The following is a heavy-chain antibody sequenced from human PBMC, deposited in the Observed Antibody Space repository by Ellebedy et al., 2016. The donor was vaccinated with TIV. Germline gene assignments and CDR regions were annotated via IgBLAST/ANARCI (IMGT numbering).Heavy chain of an antibody. Sequence: AASEKVSCKASGYPFPNYGVSWVRQAPGQGLEWVGWISAYNGNTKYGQKFQGKISLTTDTSMGTAYMELRSLRSDYTGVYFCARDVPADVAAHLDYWGQGTRGTVSS. V-gene: IGHV1-18*04. J-gene: IGHJ4*02. CDR2: ISAYNGNT. CDR1: GYPFPNYG. CDR3: ARDVPADVAAHLDY. D-gene: IGHD2-15*01.